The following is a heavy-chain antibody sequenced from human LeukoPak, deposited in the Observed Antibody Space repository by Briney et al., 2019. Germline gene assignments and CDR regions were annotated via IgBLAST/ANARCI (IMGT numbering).Heavy chain of an antibody. Sequence: GASVKVSCKASGYTFTSYGISWVRQAPGQGLEWMGWISAYNGNTNYAQKLQGRVTITTDTSTSTAYMELRSLRSDDTAVYYCARDGDKYYYGSGSYYLDYWGQGTLVTVSS. J-gene: IGHJ4*02. V-gene: IGHV1-18*01. CDR1: GYTFTSYG. D-gene: IGHD3-10*01. CDR3: ARDGDKYYYGSGSYYLDY. CDR2: ISAYNGNT.